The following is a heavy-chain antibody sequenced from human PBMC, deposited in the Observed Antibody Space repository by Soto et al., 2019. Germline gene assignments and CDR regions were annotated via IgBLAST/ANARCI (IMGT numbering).Heavy chain of an antibody. J-gene: IGHJ6*02. V-gene: IGHV4-34*01. Sequence: SETLSLTCAVYGGSFSGYYWSWIRQPPGKGLEWIGEINHSGSTNYNPSLKSRVTISVDTSKNQFSLKLSSVTAADTAVYYCAKDKWFGENLYYYGMDVWGQGTTVTVSS. CDR3: AKDKWFGENLYYYGMDV. D-gene: IGHD3-10*01. CDR1: GGSFSGYY. CDR2: INHSGST.